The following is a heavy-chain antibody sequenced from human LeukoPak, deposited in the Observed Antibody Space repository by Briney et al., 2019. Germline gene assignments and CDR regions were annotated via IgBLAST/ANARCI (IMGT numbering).Heavy chain of an antibody. CDR2: IYTSGST. D-gene: IGHD2-2*01. J-gene: IGHJ3*02. CDR3: ARQKCTSTSCLTKNAFDI. Sequence: PSETLSLTCTVSGSISGYYWSWIRPPPGKGLEWIGSIYTSGSTNYNPSLESRVTISVDTSKNQFSLDLSSVTAADTAVYYCARQKCTSTSCLTKNAFDIWGQGTMVTVSS. CDR1: GSISGYY. V-gene: IGHV4-4*09.